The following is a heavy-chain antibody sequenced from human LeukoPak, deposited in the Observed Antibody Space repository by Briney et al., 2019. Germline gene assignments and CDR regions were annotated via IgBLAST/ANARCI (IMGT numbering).Heavy chain of an antibody. CDR1: GFTFSSYE. CDR2: ISSSGSTR. D-gene: IGHD3-9*01. CDR3: ARDGGGWLFRGGFDY. J-gene: IGHJ4*02. V-gene: IGHV3-48*03. Sequence: QTGGSLRLSCAASGFTFSSYEMNWGRQAPGKGLEWVSYISSSGSTRYYADSVNGRFTISRDNVKNSLYLQMNSLRAEDTAVYYCARDGGGWLFRGGFDYWGQGTLVTVSS.